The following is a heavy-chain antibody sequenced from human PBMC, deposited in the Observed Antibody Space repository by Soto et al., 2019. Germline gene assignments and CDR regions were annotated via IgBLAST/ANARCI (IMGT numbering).Heavy chain of an antibody. V-gene: IGHV4-34*01. Sequence: WTWIRQPPGKGLEWIGEIYHSGSITYNPSLESRVTMSVDSSKNHFSLKLSSVTAADTALYYCARGKDGFNYVLSFWGQGTLVTVSS. CDR2: IYHSGSI. J-gene: IGHJ4*02. D-gene: IGHD5-12*01. CDR3: ARGKDGFNYVLSF.